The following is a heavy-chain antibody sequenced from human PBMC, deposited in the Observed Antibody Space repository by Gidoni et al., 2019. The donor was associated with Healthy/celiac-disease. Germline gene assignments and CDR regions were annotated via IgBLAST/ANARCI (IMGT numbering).Heavy chain of an antibody. V-gene: IGHV3-23*01. CDR3: AKASGAWYGLN. D-gene: IGHD6-19*01. Sequence: EVQLLESGGGLVQPGGSLRLSCVVSGFTFSSYAMSWVRQAPGKGLEWVSGISGSGGSTYYADSVKGRFTISRDNSKNTLYLQMNSLRAEDTAVYYCAKASGAWYGLNWGQGTLVTVSS. CDR2: ISGSGGST. CDR1: GFTFSSYA. J-gene: IGHJ4*02.